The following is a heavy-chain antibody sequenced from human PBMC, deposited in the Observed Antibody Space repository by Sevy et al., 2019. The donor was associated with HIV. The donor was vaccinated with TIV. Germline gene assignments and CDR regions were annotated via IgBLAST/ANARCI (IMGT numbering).Heavy chain of an antibody. CDR3: ARAGCSSTSCYIHYYYYGMDV. D-gene: IGHD2-2*02. CDR2: ISSSGSTI. J-gene: IGHJ6*02. Sequence: GGSLRLSCAASGFTFSDYYMSWIRQAPGKGLEWVSYISSSGSTIYYADPVKGRFTISRDNAKNSLYLQMNSLRAEDTAVYYCARAGCSSTSCYIHYYYYGMDVWGQGTTVTVSS. V-gene: IGHV3-11*01. CDR1: GFTFSDYY.